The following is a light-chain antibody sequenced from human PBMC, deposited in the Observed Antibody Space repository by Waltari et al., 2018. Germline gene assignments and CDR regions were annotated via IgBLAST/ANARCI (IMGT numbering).Light chain of an antibody. Sequence: ESVLTQSPATLSLSPGERATLSCRASQTVSSYLACYQQKPGKPPRLLIYDASNRDTGIPARFSGSGSGTDFTLTISNLEPEDFAVYCCQQRHNWPRTFGQGTKLEIK. CDR3: QQRHNWPRT. J-gene: IGKJ2*01. CDR1: QTVSSY. CDR2: DAS. V-gene: IGKV3-11*01.